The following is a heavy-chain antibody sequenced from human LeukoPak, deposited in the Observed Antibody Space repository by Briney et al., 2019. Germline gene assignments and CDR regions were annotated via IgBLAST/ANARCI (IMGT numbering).Heavy chain of an antibody. CDR2: IYTSGST. CDR1: GGSISTYY. D-gene: IGHD6-13*01. CDR3: ARTPTSRKRFLGGAAAGTDYYYSYYMDV. V-gene: IGHV4-4*07. J-gene: IGHJ6*03. Sequence: PSETLSLTCTVSGGSISTYYWSWIRQPAGKGLEWIGRIYTSGSTNYNPSLKSRVTMSVATSKNQFSLKLSSATAADTAVYYCARTPTSRKRFLGGAAAGTDYYYSYYMDVWGKGTTVTISS.